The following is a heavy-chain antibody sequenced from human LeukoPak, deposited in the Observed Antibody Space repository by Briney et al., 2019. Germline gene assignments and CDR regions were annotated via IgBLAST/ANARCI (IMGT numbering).Heavy chain of an antibody. CDR1: GFTFSSCS. J-gene: IGHJ4*02. CDR2: IGRDSSYM. Sequence: PGGSLRLSCAASGFTFSSCSMSWIRQAPGRGLEWVSLIGRDSSYMWYADSVEGRFTISRDDAKNSLYLQMNSLRADDTAVYYCARDSSGWSRDYWGQGTPVTVSS. V-gene: IGHV3-21*01. D-gene: IGHD6-19*01. CDR3: ARDSSGWSRDY.